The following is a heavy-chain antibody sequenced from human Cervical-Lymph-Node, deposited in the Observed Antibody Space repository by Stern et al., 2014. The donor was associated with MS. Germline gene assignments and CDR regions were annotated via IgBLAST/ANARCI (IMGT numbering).Heavy chain of an antibody. Sequence: QVQLVESGPGLVKPSQTLSLTCIVSGGSLSSGHYYWSWIRQRPGEGLEWIGYIFHSGATYYNPSLKSRLTISLDKSRNHFALNLSSVTAADTAMYYCARVTAIVTFDSWGQGTLVTVSS. CDR3: ARVTAIVTFDS. J-gene: IGHJ4*02. CDR2: IFHSGAT. D-gene: IGHD5-18*01. CDR1: GGSLSSGHYY. V-gene: IGHV4-30-4*01.